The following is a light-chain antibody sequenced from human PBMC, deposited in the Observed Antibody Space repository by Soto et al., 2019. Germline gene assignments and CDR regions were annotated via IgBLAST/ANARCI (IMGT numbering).Light chain of an antibody. V-gene: IGLV2-11*01. CDR2: DVS. CDR1: SSDVGGYNY. J-gene: IGLJ2*01. Sequence: QSVLTQPRSVSGSPGQSVTISCTGTSSDVGGYNYVSWYQHHPGKAPKLMIYDVSKRPSGVPDRFSGSKSGNAASLTISGLQAEDEADYYCCSFAGGDTLVVFGGGTKVTVL. CDR3: CSFAGGDTLVV.